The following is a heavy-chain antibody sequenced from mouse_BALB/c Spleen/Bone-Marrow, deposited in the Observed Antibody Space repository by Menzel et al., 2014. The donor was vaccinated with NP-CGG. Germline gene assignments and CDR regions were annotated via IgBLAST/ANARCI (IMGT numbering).Heavy chain of an antibody. V-gene: IGHV1-7*01. CDR2: INPSTGYT. D-gene: IGHD1-1*01. CDR3: ARQITTVDYAMDY. J-gene: IGHJ4*01. Sequence: LVESGAELAKPGASVKMSCKASGYTFTSYWMHWVKQRPGQGLERIGYINPSTGYTEYNQKFKDKATLTADKPSSTAYMQLSSLTSEDSAVYYCARQITTVDYAMDYWGQGTSVTVSS. CDR1: GYTFTSYW.